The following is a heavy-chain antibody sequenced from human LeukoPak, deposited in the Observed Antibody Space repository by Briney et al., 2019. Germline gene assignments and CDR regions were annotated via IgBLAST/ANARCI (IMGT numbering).Heavy chain of an antibody. Sequence: GASVTVSCKASGGTFSSYAVSWVRQAPGQGLEWMGRIIPILGIANYAQKFQGRVTITADKSTSTAYMELSSLRSEDTAVYYCARARRWGIVATISGWFDPWGQGTLVTVSS. CDR2: IIPILGIA. J-gene: IGHJ5*02. CDR3: ARARRWGIVATISGWFDP. V-gene: IGHV1-69*04. D-gene: IGHD5-12*01. CDR1: GGTFSSYA.